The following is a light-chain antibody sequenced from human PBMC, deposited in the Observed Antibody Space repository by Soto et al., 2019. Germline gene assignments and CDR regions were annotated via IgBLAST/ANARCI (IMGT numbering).Light chain of an antibody. CDR1: ISDFVVYNY. CDR2: GVS. CDR3: SSHTISSALQV. Sequence: QSALTQPASVSGSPGQSITISCTGTISDFVVYNYVSWYQQHPGKAPKLMIYGVSNRPSGVSNHFSGSKSGNTASLTISGLQADDEADYYCSSHTISSALQVFGTGTKLTVL. J-gene: IGLJ1*01. V-gene: IGLV2-14*01.